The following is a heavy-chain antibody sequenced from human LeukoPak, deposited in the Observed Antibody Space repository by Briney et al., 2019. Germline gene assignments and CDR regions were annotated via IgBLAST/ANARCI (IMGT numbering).Heavy chain of an antibody. CDR2: GFYIGRT. CDR3: ARRDGDNYDFDY. Sequence: SETLSLTCTVSGASVRSHYWSWIRQTPGKGLEWLGYGFYIGRTNYNPSLGSRVAISLDTSQNQFSLRLTAVTAADTAVYYCARRDGDNYDFDYWGQGILVTVSS. D-gene: IGHD5-24*01. J-gene: IGHJ4*02. V-gene: IGHV4-59*02. CDR1: GASVRSHY.